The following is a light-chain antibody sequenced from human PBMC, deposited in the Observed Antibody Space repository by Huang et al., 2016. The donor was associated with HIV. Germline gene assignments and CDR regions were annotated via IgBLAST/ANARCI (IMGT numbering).Light chain of an antibody. CDR1: QGIRND. CDR2: ATS. Sequence: AIQMTQSPSSLSASVGDRVNITCRASQGIRNDLAWYQHKPGKVPKLVIYATSTLQSGVPSRFSGSGSGTDFTLTINSLQPEDFATYYCLQNNNYPWTFGQGTKVETK. V-gene: IGKV1-6*01. CDR3: LQNNNYPWT. J-gene: IGKJ1*01.